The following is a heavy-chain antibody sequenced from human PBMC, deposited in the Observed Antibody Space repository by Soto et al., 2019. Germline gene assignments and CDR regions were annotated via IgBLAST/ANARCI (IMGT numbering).Heavy chain of an antibody. CDR3: ARGDTYNSYWNFDL. Sequence: PVESLKISCKGSEYIFSSHWISCFLQMPVKGLEWMGTIYPGDSDTRYSPSFEGRVSMSADESISTAYLQWGSLQASDTAIYYCARGDTYNSYWNFDLWGRGTLVTVSS. V-gene: IGHV5-51*01. J-gene: IGHJ2*01. CDR2: IYPGDSDT. D-gene: IGHD1-1*01. CDR1: EYIFSSHW.